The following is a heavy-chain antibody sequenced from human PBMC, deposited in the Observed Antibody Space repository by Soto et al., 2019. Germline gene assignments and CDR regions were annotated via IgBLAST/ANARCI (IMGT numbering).Heavy chain of an antibody. V-gene: IGHV4-4*02. CDR3: ARLVYDTRLNYMYFDF. D-gene: IGHD3-10*01. CDR1: GVSISSGNW. Sequence: SETLSLTCAVSGVSISSGNWWTWVRQSPQRGLEYIGEIFHDGTANYYPSFERRVAISVDTSKNQFSLKLTSVTAADTAIYFCARLVYDTRLNYMYFDFWGQGTLVAVSS. CDR2: IFHDGTA. J-gene: IGHJ4*02.